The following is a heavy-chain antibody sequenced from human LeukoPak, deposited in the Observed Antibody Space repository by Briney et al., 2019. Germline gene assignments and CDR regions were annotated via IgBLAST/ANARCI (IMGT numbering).Heavy chain of an antibody. D-gene: IGHD3-10*01. CDR3: AKDLVTGSLDY. V-gene: IGHV3-23*01. CDR2: ISSSGGST. J-gene: IGHJ4*02. Sequence: GGSLRLSCAASRFIFSSHAMNWVRQAPGKGLEWVSVISSSGGSTYYADSVRGRFTISRDNSKNTLYLQMNSLRAEDTAIYYCAKDLVTGSLDYWGQGTLVTVSS. CDR1: RFIFSSHA.